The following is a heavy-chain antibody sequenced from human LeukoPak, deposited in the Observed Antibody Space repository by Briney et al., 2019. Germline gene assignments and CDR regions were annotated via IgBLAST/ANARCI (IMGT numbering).Heavy chain of an antibody. V-gene: IGHV3-7*03. CDR1: GFTFSSHW. CDR2: INQDGSEK. CDR3: ARGHYGMDV. J-gene: IGHJ6*04. Sequence: GGSLRLSCAASGFTFSSHWMSWVRQAPGKGLEWVANINQDGSEKSSADSVKGRFTISRDNAKNALYLQMNSLRAEDTAVYYCARGHYGMDVWGKGTTVTVSP.